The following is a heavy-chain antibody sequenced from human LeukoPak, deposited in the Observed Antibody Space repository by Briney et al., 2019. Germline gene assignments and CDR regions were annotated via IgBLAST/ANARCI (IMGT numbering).Heavy chain of an antibody. CDR1: GDSISGYY. Sequence: SETLSLTCTVSGDSISGYYWSWIRQPPGKGLEWIGYVYHTGHTNYNPSLKSRVTISVDTSKNQFSLKLSSVTAADTAVYYCASLRNSSPYYYYGMDVWGQGTTVTVSS. V-gene: IGHV4-59*08. J-gene: IGHJ6*02. CDR2: VYHTGHT. D-gene: IGHD6-13*01. CDR3: ASLRNSSPYYYYGMDV.